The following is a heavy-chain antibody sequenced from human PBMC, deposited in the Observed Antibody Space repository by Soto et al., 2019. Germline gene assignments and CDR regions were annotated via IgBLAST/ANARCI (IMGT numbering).Heavy chain of an antibody. Sequence: ASVKVSCKVSGYTLTELSMHWVRQAPGKGLEWMGGFDPEDGETIYAQKFRGSVTMTEDTSTDTAYMELSSLRSEDTAVHSCVARTIHAFDIWDQGTMVTVSS. CDR3: VARTIHAFDI. V-gene: IGHV1-24*01. J-gene: IGHJ3*02. CDR2: FDPEDGET. CDR1: GYTLTELS. D-gene: IGHD3-10*01.